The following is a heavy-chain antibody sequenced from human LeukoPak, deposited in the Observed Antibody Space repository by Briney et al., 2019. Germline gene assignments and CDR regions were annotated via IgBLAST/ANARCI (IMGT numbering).Heavy chain of an antibody. V-gene: IGHV3-21*01. D-gene: IGHD1-26*01. J-gene: IGHJ4*02. CDR3: ARGGSASGAPSSFDY. CDR2: ISSSSSYI. Sequence: GGSLRLSCAASGFTFSSYSMNWIRQAPGKGLEWVSSISSSSSYIYYADSVKGRFTISRDNAKNSLYLQMNSLRAEDTAVYYCARGGSASGAPSSFDYWGQGTLVTVSS. CDR1: GFTFSSYS.